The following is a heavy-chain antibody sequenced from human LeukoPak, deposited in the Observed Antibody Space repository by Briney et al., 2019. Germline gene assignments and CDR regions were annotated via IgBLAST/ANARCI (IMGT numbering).Heavy chain of an antibody. CDR3: ARHVFRRYTGPRDYFDY. CDR2: IHHSGTT. V-gene: IGHV4-39*01. D-gene: IGHD1-26*01. Sequence: SETLSLTCTVSGGSISSSSYYWGWICQPPGKGLEWIGSIHHSGTTHYNPSLKSRVTISVDTSKNQLFLKLRSVTAADTAVYYCARHVFRRYTGPRDYFDYWGLGTLVTVSS. CDR1: GGSISSSSYY. J-gene: IGHJ4*02.